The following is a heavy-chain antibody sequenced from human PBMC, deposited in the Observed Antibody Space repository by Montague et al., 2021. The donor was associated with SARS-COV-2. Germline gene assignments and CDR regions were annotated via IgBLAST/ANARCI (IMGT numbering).Heavy chain of an antibody. Sequence: SETLSLTCTVSGYSISSGYYWGCIRQPPGKGLEWIGSIYHSGSTXYNPSLKSRITISVDTSKNQFSLKLISVTAADTAVYYCARDCYDYGSGSYQRWFDPWGQGTLVTVSS. J-gene: IGHJ5*02. CDR3: ARDCYDYGSGSYQRWFDP. CDR1: GYSISSGYY. D-gene: IGHD3-10*01. CDR2: IYHSGST. V-gene: IGHV4-38-2*02.